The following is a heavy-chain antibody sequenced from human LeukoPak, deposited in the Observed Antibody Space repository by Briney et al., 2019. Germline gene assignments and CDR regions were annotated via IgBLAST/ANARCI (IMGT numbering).Heavy chain of an antibody. Sequence: ASEKVSCKASGHTLTVHYIHRVRQGPGQGLEWLGWITLHSGDTHYAQKYQGRLTMSSDTSISTGYMELSRLQFDDTAIYYCAREGQLGLDNWGQGTLVTVSS. J-gene: IGHJ1*01. D-gene: IGHD1-1*01. V-gene: IGHV1-2*02. CDR2: ITLHSGDT. CDR1: GHTLTVHY. CDR3: AREGQLGLDN.